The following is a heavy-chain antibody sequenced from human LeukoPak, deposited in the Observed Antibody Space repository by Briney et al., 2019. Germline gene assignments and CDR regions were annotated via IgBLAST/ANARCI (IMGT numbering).Heavy chain of an antibody. CDR3: ARAGLYYYYIDV. CDR1: GYTFTSYD. J-gene: IGHJ6*03. D-gene: IGHD6-19*01. V-gene: IGHV1-8*01. CDR2: MNPNSGNT. Sequence: ASVKVSCKASGYTFTSYDINWVRQATGQRLEWMGWMNPNSGNTGYAQKFQGRVTMTRNTSISTAYMELSSLRSEDTAVYYSARAGLYYYYIDVWGKGTTVTVSS.